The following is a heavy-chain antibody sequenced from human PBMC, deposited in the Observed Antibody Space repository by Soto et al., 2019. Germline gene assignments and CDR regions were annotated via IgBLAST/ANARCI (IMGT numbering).Heavy chain of an antibody. J-gene: IGHJ4*02. CDR1: RFTFSSYA. V-gene: IGHV3-30-3*01. CDR2: ISYDGSNK. CDR3: SRESEALDY. Sequence: GGSLRLSCAASRFTFSSYAMHWVRQAPGKGLEWVAFISYDGSNKYFADSVRGRFTISRDNSKNTLYLQMNSLRTEDTAVYYCSRESEALDYWGQGTLVTVSS.